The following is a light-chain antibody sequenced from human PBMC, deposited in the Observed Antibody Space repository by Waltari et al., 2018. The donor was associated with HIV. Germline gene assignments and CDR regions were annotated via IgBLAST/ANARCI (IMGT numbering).Light chain of an antibody. CDR1: QNIANN. Sequence: EVVMTQSPATLSVSPGDRATLSCRASQNIANNLTWNQQKPGQPPRLLIFGASTRATGIPARFSGSGSGTEFTLTISSLQPEDFATYYCQQASSLPLTFGGGTKVEIK. J-gene: IGKJ4*01. V-gene: IGKV3-15*01. CDR3: QQASSLPLT. CDR2: GAS.